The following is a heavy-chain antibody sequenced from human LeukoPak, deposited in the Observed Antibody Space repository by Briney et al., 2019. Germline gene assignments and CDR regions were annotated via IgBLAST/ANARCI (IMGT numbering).Heavy chain of an antibody. J-gene: IGHJ5*02. V-gene: IGHV4-59*02. CDR3: ARGGASSQWFDP. CDR2: IYYSGST. Sequence: PSETLSLTCTVPGGSVTNYYWSWIRQPPGKGLEWIGYIYYSGSTKYNPSLKSRVTISVDTPNNQFSLKLNSVTAADTAVYYCARGGASSQWFDPWGQGTLVTVSS. D-gene: IGHD6-13*01. CDR1: GGSVTNYY.